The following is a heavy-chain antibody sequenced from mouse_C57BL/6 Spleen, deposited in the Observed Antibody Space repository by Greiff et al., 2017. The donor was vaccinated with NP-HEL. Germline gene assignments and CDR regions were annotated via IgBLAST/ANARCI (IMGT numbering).Heavy chain of an antibody. CDR1: GFTFSDYY. Sequence: EVQRVESEGGLVQPGSSMKLSCTASGFTFSDYYMAWVRQVPEKGLEWVANINYDGSSTYYLDSLKSRFIISRDNAKNILYLQMSSLKSEDTATYYCARDGGYSHWYFDVWGTGTTVTVSS. J-gene: IGHJ1*03. D-gene: IGHD2-3*01. CDR3: ARDGGYSHWYFDV. CDR2: INYDGSST. V-gene: IGHV5-16*01.